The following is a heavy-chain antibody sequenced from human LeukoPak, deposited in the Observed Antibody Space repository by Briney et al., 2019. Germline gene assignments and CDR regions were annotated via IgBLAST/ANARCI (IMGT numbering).Heavy chain of an antibody. V-gene: IGHV3-23*01. D-gene: IGHD2-15*01. J-gene: IGHJ4*02. CDR2: TSGSSGGT. Sequence: PGGSLTLSCLASGFTFSRYAISWLRPAPGKGLAWVSSTSGSSGGTYYADTVAGRFTISRDNSKNTLYMQMYSLRTELTAEYYSMKSNSGDSTKATFDYCGQGPLVTVSS. CDR1: GFTFSRYA. CDR3: MKSNSGDSTKATFDY.